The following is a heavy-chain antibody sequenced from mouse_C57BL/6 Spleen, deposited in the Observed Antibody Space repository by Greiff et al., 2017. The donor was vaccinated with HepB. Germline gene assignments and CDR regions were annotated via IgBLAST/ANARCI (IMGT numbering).Heavy chain of an antibody. J-gene: IGHJ4*01. D-gene: IGHD1-3*01. V-gene: IGHV5-16*01. CDR1: GFTFSDYH. Sequence: EVNLVESEGGLVQPGSSMKLSCTASGFTFSDYHMAWVRQVPEKGLEWVANINYDGSSTYYLDSLKSRFIISRDNAKNILYLQMSSLKSEDTATYYCARDDNYEGAMDYWGQGTSVTVSS. CDR2: INYDGSST. CDR3: ARDDNYEGAMDY.